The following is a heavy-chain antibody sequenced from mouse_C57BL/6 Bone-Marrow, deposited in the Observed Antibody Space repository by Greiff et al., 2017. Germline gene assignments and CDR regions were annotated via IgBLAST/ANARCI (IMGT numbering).Heavy chain of an antibody. D-gene: IGHD1-1*01. V-gene: IGHV1-81*01. CDR2: IYPRSGNT. Sequence: QVQLQQSGAELARPGASVKLSCKASGYTFTSYGISWVKQRTGQGLEWIGEIYPRSGNTYYNEKFKGKATLTADKSSSTAYMELRSLTSEDSAVYFCARFHYDGSSHYAMDYWGQGTSVTVSS. J-gene: IGHJ4*01. CDR1: GYTFTSYG. CDR3: ARFHYDGSSHYAMDY.